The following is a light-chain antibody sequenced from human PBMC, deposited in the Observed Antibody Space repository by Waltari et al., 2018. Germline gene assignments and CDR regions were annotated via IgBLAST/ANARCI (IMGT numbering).Light chain of an antibody. CDR2: GTS. Sequence: EIVLTQSPGTLSLSPGERATLARRASQNISSTYLAWYQQKTGQAPRLLIYGTSRRATGIPNRFSGGGSGTDFTLTISRLEPEDFAVYYCQQYGSSPLYTFGQGTKLEIK. CDR3: QQYGSSPLYT. CDR1: QNISSTY. J-gene: IGKJ2*01. V-gene: IGKV3-20*01.